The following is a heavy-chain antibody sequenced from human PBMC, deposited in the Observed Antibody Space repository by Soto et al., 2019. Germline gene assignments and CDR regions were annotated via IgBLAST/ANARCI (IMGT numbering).Heavy chain of an antibody. CDR2: IDTDGGGT. CDR1: GFTLGGHR. J-gene: IGHJ5*02. CDR3: ATVFDL. Sequence: DVQLVESGGGLVQPGGSLRVSCAASGFTLGGHRIHWVRQPPGKGLEWVSRIDTDGGGTSYADSVKGRFTISTDNAKNTVYLQMNGLRAEDTAVYYCATVFDLWGQGTLVTVSS. V-gene: IGHV3-74*01.